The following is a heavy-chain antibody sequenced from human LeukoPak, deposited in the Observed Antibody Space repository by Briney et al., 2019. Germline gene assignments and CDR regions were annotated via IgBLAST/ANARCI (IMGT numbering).Heavy chain of an antibody. V-gene: IGHV3-49*04. D-gene: IGHD2-15*01. CDR2: IRSKAYGGTT. CDR1: GFTFGDYA. Sequence: PGGSLRLSCTASGFTFGDYAMGWVRQAPGKGLEWVGFIRSKAYGGTTEYAASVKGRFTISRDDSKSIAYLQMNSLKTEDTAVYYCTRSAAGVSWPRDYWGQGTLVTVSS. J-gene: IGHJ4*02. CDR3: TRSAAGVSWPRDY.